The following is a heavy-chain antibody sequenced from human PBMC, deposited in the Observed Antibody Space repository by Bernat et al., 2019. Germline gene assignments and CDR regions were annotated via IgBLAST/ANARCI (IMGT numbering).Heavy chain of an antibody. D-gene: IGHD2-15*01. V-gene: IGHV3-7*01. J-gene: IGHJ4*02. CDR1: GFTFNIYW. CDR3: ARSLGGVAVARLTDY. CDR2: IKQDGSEK. Sequence: EVQLVESGGGLVQPGGSLRLSCAASGFTFNIYWMGWVRQAPGKGLEWVANIKQDGSEKYYADSVKGRFTISRDNSKNTLYLQMNSLRAEDTAVYYCARSLGGVAVARLTDYWGQGTLVTVSS.